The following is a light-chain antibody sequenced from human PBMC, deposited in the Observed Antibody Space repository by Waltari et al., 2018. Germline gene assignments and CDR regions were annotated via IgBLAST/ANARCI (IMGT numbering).Light chain of an antibody. CDR3: CSYAGSSTYV. CDR1: SSDVGSYNL. Sequence: QSALTQPASVSGSPGQSITISCTGTSSDVGSYNLVSWYQQYPGKAPKLMIYEVSQRPSGVSSRFSGSKSGNTASLTISGLQAEDEAEYYCCSYAGSSTYVFGTGTKVTVL. J-gene: IGLJ1*01. CDR2: EVS. V-gene: IGLV2-23*02.